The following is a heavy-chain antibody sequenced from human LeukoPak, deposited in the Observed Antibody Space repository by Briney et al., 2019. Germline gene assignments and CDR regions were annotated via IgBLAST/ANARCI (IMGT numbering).Heavy chain of an antibody. D-gene: IGHD3-3*01. CDR1: GYTFTSYG. V-gene: IGHV1-18*01. CDR3: ARDRVLRFLEWAPSDY. Sequence: ASVKVSCKASGYTFTSYGISWVRQAPGQGLEWMGWISAYNGNTNYAQKLQGRVTMTTDTSTSTAYMELRSLRSDDTAVYYCARDRVLRFLEWAPSDYRGQGTLVTVSS. CDR2: ISAYNGNT. J-gene: IGHJ4*02.